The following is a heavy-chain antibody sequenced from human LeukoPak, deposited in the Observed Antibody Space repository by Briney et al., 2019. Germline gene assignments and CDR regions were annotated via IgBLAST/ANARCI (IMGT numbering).Heavy chain of an antibody. CDR3: ARGRRDGYNYDWFDP. V-gene: IGHV3-66*01. Sequence: GGSLRLTRAASGFTISSNYMSWVRQAPGTGLEWVSVIYSGGSTYYADSVKGRFTISRDNSKNTLYLQMNSLRAEDTAVYYCARGRRDGYNYDWFDPWGQGTLVTVSS. J-gene: IGHJ5*02. CDR2: IYSGGST. D-gene: IGHD5-24*01. CDR1: GFTISSNY.